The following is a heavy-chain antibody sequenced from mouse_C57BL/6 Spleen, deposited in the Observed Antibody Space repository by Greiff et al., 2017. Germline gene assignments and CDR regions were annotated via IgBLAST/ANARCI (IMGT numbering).Heavy chain of an antibody. CDR1: GFSFNTYA. CDR3: VRQGDNYEFAY. V-gene: IGHV10-1*01. J-gene: IGHJ3*01. D-gene: IGHD1-3*01. Sequence: EVQRVESGGGLVQPKGSLKLSCAASGFSFNTYAMNWVRQAPGKGLEWVARIRSKSNNYATYYADSVKDRFTISRDDSESMLYLQMNNLKTEDTAMYYCVRQGDNYEFAYWGQGTLVTVSA. CDR2: IRSKSNNYAT.